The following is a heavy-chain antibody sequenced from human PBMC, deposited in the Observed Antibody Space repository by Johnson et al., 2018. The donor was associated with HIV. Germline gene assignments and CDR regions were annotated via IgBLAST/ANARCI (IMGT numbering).Heavy chain of an antibody. CDR3: AKDNPGVSHAFDI. Sequence: VQLVESGGRLVQPGGSLGLSCATSGFTFSNYWMTWVRQAPGKGLEWVANIKQDGSEKNYMDSVKGRFTISRDNAKNSLYLQMNSLRAEDTAVYYCAKDNPGVSHAFDIWGQGTMVTVSS. V-gene: IGHV3-7*01. CDR2: IKQDGSEK. J-gene: IGHJ3*02. CDR1: GFTFSNYW. D-gene: IGHD1-14*01.